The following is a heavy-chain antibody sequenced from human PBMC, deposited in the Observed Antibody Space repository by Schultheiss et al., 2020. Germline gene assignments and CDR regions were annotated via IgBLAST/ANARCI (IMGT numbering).Heavy chain of an antibody. D-gene: IGHD1-26*01. CDR1: GGSISSYY. Sequence: SATLSLTCTVSGGSISSYYWSWIRQPPGKGLEWIGYIYYSGSTNYNPSLKSRVTISVDTSKNQFSLKLSSVTAADTAVYYCARDSGSYWRGGADYWGQGTLVTGSS. CDR2: IYYSGST. V-gene: IGHV4-59*01. J-gene: IGHJ4*02. CDR3: ARDSGSYWRGGADY.